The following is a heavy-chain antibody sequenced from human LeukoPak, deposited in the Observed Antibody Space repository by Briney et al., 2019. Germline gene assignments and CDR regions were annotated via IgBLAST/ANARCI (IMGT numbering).Heavy chain of an antibody. Sequence: SETLSLTCTVSGGSINSYYWSWIRQPPGKGLEWIGYIYYSGSTNYNPSLKSRVTISVDTSKNQFSLKLSSVTAADTAVYYCARLYYGSGSYYMDVWGKGTTVTISS. V-gene: IGHV4-59*01. J-gene: IGHJ6*03. CDR2: IYYSGST. D-gene: IGHD3-10*01. CDR3: ARLYYGSGSYYMDV. CDR1: GGSINSYY.